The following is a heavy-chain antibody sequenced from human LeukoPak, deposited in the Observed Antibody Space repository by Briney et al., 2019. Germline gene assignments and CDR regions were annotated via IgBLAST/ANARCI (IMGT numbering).Heavy chain of an antibody. CDR1: GFIFSDYV. J-gene: IGHJ4*02. CDR3: ARGWDRDCSSTSCYIAYN. V-gene: IGHV3-30-3*01. Sequence: GRSLRLPYAASGFIFSDYVMHWVRQAPGKGLEWVAVVSYDGTYKYYADSVKGRFTISRDNSKNTLYLQMNSLRAEDTAVYYCARGWDRDCSSTSCYIAYNWGQGTLVTVSS. D-gene: IGHD2-2*02. CDR2: VSYDGTYK.